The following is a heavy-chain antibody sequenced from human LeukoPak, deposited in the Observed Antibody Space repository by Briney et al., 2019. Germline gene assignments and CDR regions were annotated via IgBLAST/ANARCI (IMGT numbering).Heavy chain of an antibody. J-gene: IGHJ6*04. CDR1: GFTFSSYA. CDR3: ARDKTSGYQPRGVMDV. D-gene: IGHD5-12*01. Sequence: QTGGSLRLSCAASGFTFSSYAMSWVRQAPGKGLEWVSAISGSGGSTYYADSVKGRFTISRDNSKNTLYLQMNSLRAEDTAVYYCARDKTSGYQPRGVMDVWGKGSTVAVSS. CDR2: ISGSGGST. V-gene: IGHV3-23*01.